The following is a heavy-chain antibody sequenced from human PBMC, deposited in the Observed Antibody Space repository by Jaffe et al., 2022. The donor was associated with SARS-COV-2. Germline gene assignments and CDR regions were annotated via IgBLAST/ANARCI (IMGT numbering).Heavy chain of an antibody. CDR2: ISGSGDST. CDR3: AKVNFWSGYHDDQ. V-gene: IGHV3-23*01. J-gene: IGHJ4*02. CDR1: GFSFSSYA. Sequence: EVQLLESGGGLVQPGGSLRLSCAASGFSFSSYAMSWVRQAPGKGLKWVSAISGSGDSTYYADSVKGRFTISRDNSKNTLYLQMNSLRVEDTAVYYCAKVNFWSGYHDDQWGQGTLVTVSS. D-gene: IGHD3-3*01.